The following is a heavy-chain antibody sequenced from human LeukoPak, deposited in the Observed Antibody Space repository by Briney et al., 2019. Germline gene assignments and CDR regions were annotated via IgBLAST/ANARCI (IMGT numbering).Heavy chain of an antibody. CDR1: GGSISSYY. D-gene: IGHD5-18*01. CDR3: ARETVDTATAAFYYYYYMDV. J-gene: IGHJ6*03. V-gene: IGHV4-59*01. CDR2: IYYSGST. Sequence: PSETLSLTCTVSGGSISSYYWSWIRQPPGKGLEWIGYIYYSGSTNYNHSLKSRVTISVDTSKNQFSLKLSSVTAADTAVYYCARETVDTATAAFYYYYYMDVWGKGTTVTVSS.